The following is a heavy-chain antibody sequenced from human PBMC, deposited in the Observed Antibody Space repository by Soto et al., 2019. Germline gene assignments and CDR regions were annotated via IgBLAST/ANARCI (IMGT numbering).Heavy chain of an antibody. CDR2: VNPNSGGT. J-gene: IGHJ6*02. D-gene: IGHD1-20*01. CDR3: ASDLSITRSVDYYYYGMDV. CDR1: GYTFTGYY. V-gene: IGHV1-2*02. Sequence: ASVKVSCKXSGYTFTGYYMHWVRQAPGQGLEWMGWVNPNSGGTNYAQKFQGRVTMTRDTSISTAYMELSRLRSDDTAVYYCASDLSITRSVDYYYYGMDVWGQGTTVTVS.